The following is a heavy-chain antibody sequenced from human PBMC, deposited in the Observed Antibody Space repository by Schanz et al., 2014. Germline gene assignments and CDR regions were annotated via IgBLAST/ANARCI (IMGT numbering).Heavy chain of an antibody. J-gene: IGHJ4*02. D-gene: IGHD3-16*02. V-gene: IGHV3-64*01. CDR1: GFTFSTST. CDR2: ISSKGDMT. Sequence: EVQLLESGGGLVEPGGSLRLSCAASGFTFSTSTMHWVRQAPGKGLEYVSSISSKGDMTFYGNSVKGRFTISRDNSKNTLYLQLGSLSAEDKSVSFCARENRYYLLDYWGQGALVTVSS. CDR3: ARENRYYLLDY.